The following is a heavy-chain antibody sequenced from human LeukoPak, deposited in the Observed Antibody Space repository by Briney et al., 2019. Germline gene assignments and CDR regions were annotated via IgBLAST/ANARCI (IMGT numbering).Heavy chain of an antibody. CDR1: GYTFTGYY. CDR3: ARDRVGSGWPRPFYLEL. Sequence: ASVKVSCKPTGYTFTGYYLHWVRHAPGQALEWMGWINPNIGATAYAQKFQGRVTISRDTSISTAYMELSSLKSDDTAVYYCARDRVGSGWPRPFYLELWGQGTLVTVSS. J-gene: IGHJ1*01. V-gene: IGHV1-2*02. D-gene: IGHD6-19*01. CDR2: INPNIGAT.